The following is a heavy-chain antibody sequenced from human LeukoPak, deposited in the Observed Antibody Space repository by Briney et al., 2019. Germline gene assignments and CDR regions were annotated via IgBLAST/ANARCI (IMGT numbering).Heavy chain of an antibody. CDR3: ARDGFGVPSSGYHHDAFDI. CDR2: IIPIFGTA. D-gene: IGHD3-22*01. V-gene: IGHV1-69*13. J-gene: IGHJ3*02. CDR1: GGTFSSYA. Sequence: SVKVSCKASGGTFSSYAISWVRQAPGQGLEWMGGIIPIFGTANYAQKFQGRVTITADESTSTAYMELSSLRSEDTAGYYCARDGFGVPSSGYHHDAFDIWGQGTMVTVSS.